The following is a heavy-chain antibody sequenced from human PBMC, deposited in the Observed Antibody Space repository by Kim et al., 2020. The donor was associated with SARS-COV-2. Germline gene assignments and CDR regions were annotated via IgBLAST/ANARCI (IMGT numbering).Heavy chain of an antibody. J-gene: IGHJ4*02. Sequence: YYADPVKGRFTISRDNSKNTLYLQMNSLRAEDTAVYYCAKVAMIVVVINYWGQGTLVTVSS. CDR3: AKVAMIVVVINY. D-gene: IGHD3-22*01. V-gene: IGHV3-23*01.